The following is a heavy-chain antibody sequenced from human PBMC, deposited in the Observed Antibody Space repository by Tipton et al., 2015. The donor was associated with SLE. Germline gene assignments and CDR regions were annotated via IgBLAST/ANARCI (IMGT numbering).Heavy chain of an antibody. V-gene: IGHV4-31*03. J-gene: IGHJ5*02. D-gene: IGHD6-13*01. Sequence: TLSLTCTVSGDSLISGAYYWSWLRQRPGKGLEWIGHIFYSGSTYYNPSLESRLTISIDRSENQFSLGLNSVTDADTAVYYCARLGAASGRRWFDPWGQGTLVTVSS. CDR2: IFYSGST. CDR1: GDSLISGAYY. CDR3: ARLGAASGRRWFDP.